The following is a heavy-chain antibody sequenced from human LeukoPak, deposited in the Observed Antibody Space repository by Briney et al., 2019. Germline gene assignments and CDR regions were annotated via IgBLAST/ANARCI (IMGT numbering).Heavy chain of an antibody. CDR1: GFTFSSYW. CDR3: ARAPSEIGGYYPEYFRH. CDR2: INSDGSST. Sequence: GGSLRLSCAASGFTFSSYWMHWVRQAPGKGLVWVSRINSDGSSTNYADSVKGRFTISRDNAKNTVSLQMNSLRAEDTGVYYCARAPSEIGGYYPEYFRHWGQGTLVTVSS. J-gene: IGHJ1*01. D-gene: IGHD3-22*01. V-gene: IGHV3-74*01.